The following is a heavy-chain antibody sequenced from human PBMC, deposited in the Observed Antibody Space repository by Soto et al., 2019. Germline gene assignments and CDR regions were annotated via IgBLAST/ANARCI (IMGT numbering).Heavy chain of an antibody. Sequence: SETLSLTCTVSGGSISSDANFWSWIRQLPGRGLEWIGYISYTGRTYYTPSLNSRLTISLDTSKNLFSLRLSAVTAADTAVYFCERGSFSSSSSWLDPWRQGTRVTVS. CDR3: ERGSFSSSSSWLDP. V-gene: IGHV4-31*03. J-gene: IGHJ5*02. CDR2: ISYTGRT. D-gene: IGHD6-6*01. CDR1: GGSISSDANF.